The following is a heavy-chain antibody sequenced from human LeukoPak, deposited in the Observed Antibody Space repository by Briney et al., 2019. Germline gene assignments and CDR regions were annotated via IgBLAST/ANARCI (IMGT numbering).Heavy chain of an antibody. J-gene: IGHJ6*03. D-gene: IGHD3-10*01. CDR3: ARGGSESYRNYYYMDV. Sequence: SETLSLTCTVSGGSITSYYWIWIRQPPGKGLEWIGYIYYSGSTNYNPSLKSRVTISVDTSKNQFSLNLSSVTTADTAVYYCARGGSESYRNYYYMDVWGKGTTVTVSS. V-gene: IGHV4-59*01. CDR2: IYYSGST. CDR1: GGSITSYY.